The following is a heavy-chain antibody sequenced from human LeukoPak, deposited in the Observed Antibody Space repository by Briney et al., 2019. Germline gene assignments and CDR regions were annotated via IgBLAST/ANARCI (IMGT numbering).Heavy chain of an antibody. D-gene: IGHD4-17*01. V-gene: IGHV2-5*01. CDR2: IYGNDDK. CDR1: GFSLNTNAVV. CDR3: VHRTSVTSVDH. Sequence: SGPTLVKPTQTLKLTCTFSGFSLNTNAVVVGWVRQPPGQALEWLTFIYGNDDKRYSPSLESRLTITKDTSKNQVVLTMTDMDYVDTATYYCVHRTSVTSVDHWGQGTLVTVSS. J-gene: IGHJ4*02.